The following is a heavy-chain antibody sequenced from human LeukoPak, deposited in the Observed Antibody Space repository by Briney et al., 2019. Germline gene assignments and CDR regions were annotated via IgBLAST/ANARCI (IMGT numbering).Heavy chain of an antibody. CDR2: INHSGST. CDR1: GGSFSGYY. CDR3: ARSLRFGPPGWFDP. V-gene: IGHV4-34*01. J-gene: IGHJ5*02. D-gene: IGHD3-10*01. Sequence: SGTLSLTCAVYGGSFSGYYWSWIRQPPGKGLEWIGEINHSGSTNYNPSLKSRVTISVDTSKNQFSLKLSSVTAADTAVYYCARSLRFGPPGWFDPWGQGTLVTVSS.